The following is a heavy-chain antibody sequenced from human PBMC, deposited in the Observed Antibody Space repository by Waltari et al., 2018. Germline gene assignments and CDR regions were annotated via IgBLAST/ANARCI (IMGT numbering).Heavy chain of an antibody. J-gene: IGHJ5*02. CDR3: ARANGGMAARKNKYNWFDP. V-gene: IGHV4-34*01. CDR1: GGSFSGYY. CDR2: INHSGST. Sequence: QVQLQQWGAGLLKPSETLSLTCAVYGGSFSGYYWSWIRQPPGKGLEWIGEINHSGSTTSRPSLKILVTLSVDTSKNHFSLKLSSVTAADTAVYYCARANGGMAARKNKYNWFDPWGQGTLVTVSS. D-gene: IGHD6-6*01.